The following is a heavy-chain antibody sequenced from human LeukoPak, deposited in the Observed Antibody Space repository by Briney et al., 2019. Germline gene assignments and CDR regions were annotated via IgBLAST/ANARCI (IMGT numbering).Heavy chain of an antibody. D-gene: IGHD1-26*01. CDR3: ARSRVKWELLLVRAKYYYYMDV. V-gene: IGHV2-70*11. J-gene: IGHJ6*03. Sequence: SGPALVKPTQTLTLTCTFSGFSLSTSGMCVSWIRQPPGKALEWLARIDWDDDKYYSTSLKTRLTISKDTSKNQVVLTMTNMDPVDTATYYCARSRVKWELLLVRAKYYYYMDVWGKGTTVTVSS. CDR1: GFSLSTSGMC. CDR2: IDWDDDK.